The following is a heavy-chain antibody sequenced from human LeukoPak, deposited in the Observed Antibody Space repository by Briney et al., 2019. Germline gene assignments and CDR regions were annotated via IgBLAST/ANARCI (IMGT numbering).Heavy chain of an antibody. CDR2: ISASGGST. CDR1: GFTFNNYA. J-gene: IGHJ4*02. CDR3: ARDYPTAGIVTIFDY. V-gene: IGHV3-23*01. Sequence: QPGGSLRLSCASSGFTFNNYAMTSVRQAPGKGLECVSSISASGGSTYCTDSVKGRFTISRDNSKNTLYLQMSSLRAEDTAVYYCARDYPTAGIVTIFDYWGQGTLVTVSS. D-gene: IGHD1-1*01.